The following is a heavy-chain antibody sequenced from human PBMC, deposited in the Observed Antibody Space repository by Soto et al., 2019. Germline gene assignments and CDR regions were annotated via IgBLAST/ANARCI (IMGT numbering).Heavy chain of an antibody. J-gene: IGHJ5*02. CDR2: IIPILGIA. Sequence: GASVKVSCKASGGTFSSYTISWVRQAPGQGLEWMGRIIPILGIANYAQKFQGRVTITADKSTSTAYMELSSLRSEDTAVYYCARVDHSRIFGPLKHENWFDPWGQGTLVTVSS. CDR1: GGTFSSYT. CDR3: ARVDHSRIFGPLKHENWFDP. V-gene: IGHV1-69*02. D-gene: IGHD2-21*01.